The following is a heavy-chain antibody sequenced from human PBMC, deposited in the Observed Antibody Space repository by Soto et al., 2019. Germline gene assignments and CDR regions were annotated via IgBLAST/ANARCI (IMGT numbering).Heavy chain of an antibody. D-gene: IGHD2-15*01. Sequence: ASVKVSCKASGGTFSSYAVSWVRQAPGQGLEWMGGIIPIFGTANYAQKFQGRVTITADESTSTAYMELSSLRSEDTAVYYCARVGYCSGGSCYGASYDYWGQGTLVTVSS. CDR1: GGTFSSYA. J-gene: IGHJ4*02. CDR2: IIPIFGTA. V-gene: IGHV1-69*13. CDR3: ARVGYCSGGSCYGASYDY.